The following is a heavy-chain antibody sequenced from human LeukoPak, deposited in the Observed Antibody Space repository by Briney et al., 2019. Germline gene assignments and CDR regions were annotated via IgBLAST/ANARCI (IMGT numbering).Heavy chain of an antibody. CDR1: GFTFSSYS. CDR3: ARDHGGSYGDFDY. D-gene: IGHD4-17*01. J-gene: IGHJ4*02. CDR2: ISSSSSYI. V-gene: IGHV3-21*01. Sequence: GGSLRLSCAASGFTFSSYSMNWVRQAPGKGLEWVSSISSSSSYIYYADSVKGRFTISRDNAKNSLYLQMNSLRAEDTAVYYCARDHGGSYGDFDYWGQGTLVTVSS.